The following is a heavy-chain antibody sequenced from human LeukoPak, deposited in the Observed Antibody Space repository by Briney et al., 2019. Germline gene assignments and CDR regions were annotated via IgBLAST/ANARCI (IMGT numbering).Heavy chain of an antibody. CDR1: GGSISTNY. J-gene: IGHJ4*02. D-gene: IGHD2-8*01. Sequence: SETLSLTCTVSGGSISTNYWSWIRQPPGKGLEWIGYIYYSGSTNYNPSLKSRVTISLDTSKNQFSLKLSSVTAADTAVYYCARANGLIPLPGGNRYYFDYWGQGTLVTVSS. CDR2: IYYSGST. V-gene: IGHV4-59*01. CDR3: ARANGLIPLPGGNRYYFDY.